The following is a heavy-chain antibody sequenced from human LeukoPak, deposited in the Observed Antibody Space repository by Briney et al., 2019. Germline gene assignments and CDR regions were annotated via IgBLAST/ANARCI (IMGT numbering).Heavy chain of an antibody. V-gene: IGHV3-23*01. CDR1: GFTFSSYD. CDR2: ISGSGGST. CDR3: ARAIMVYAPPDAFDI. D-gene: IGHD2-8*01. J-gene: IGHJ3*02. Sequence: PGGSLRLSCAASGFTFSSYDMTWVRQAPGKGLEWVSAISGSGGSTYYADSVKGRFTISRDNSKNTLYLQMNSLRAEDTAVYYCARAIMVYAPPDAFDIWGQGTMVTVSS.